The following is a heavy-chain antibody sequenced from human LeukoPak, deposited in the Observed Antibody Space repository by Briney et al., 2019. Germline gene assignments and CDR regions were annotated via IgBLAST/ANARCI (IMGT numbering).Heavy chain of an antibody. CDR2: INPNSGGT. CDR1: GYTFTVYY. D-gene: IGHD2-2*02. V-gene: IGHV1-2*02. J-gene: IGHJ3*02. Sequence: ASVKVSCKASGYTFTVYYMHWVRQAPGQGLEWMGWINPNSGGTNYAQKFQGRVTMTRDTSISTAYMELSRLRSDDTAVYYCARDLGYCSSTSCYKGAFDIWGQGTMVTVSS. CDR3: ARDLGYCSSTSCYKGAFDI.